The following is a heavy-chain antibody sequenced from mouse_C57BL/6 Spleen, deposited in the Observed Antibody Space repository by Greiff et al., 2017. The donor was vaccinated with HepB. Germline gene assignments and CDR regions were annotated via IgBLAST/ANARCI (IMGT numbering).Heavy chain of an antibody. J-gene: IGHJ2*01. Sequence: QVQLQQPGAELVKPGASVKLSCKASGYTFTSYWMQWVKQRPGQGLEWIGEIDPSDSYTNYNQKFKGKATLTVDTSSSTAYMQLSSLTSEDSAVYYCARGSKPSFGYWGQGTTLTVSS. CDR1: GYTFTSYW. V-gene: IGHV1-50*01. CDR2: IDPSDSYT. D-gene: IGHD2-5*01. CDR3: ARGSKPSFGY.